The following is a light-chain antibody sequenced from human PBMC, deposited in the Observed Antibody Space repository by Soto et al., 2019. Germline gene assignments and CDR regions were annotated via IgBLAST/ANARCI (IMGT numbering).Light chain of an antibody. J-gene: IGKJ1*01. CDR3: QQYGSSGT. CDR1: QSVSNNY. CDR2: GAS. V-gene: IGKV3-20*01. Sequence: PRDRTTVSGRASQSVSNNYLAWYQQKPGQAPRLLIYGASNRATGIPDRFSGSGSGTDFPLTSSRLEPEDIAVYYCQQYGSSGTFGQGTMVDTK.